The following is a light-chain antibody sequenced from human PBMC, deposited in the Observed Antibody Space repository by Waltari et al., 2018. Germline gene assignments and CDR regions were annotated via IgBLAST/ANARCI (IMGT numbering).Light chain of an antibody. CDR2: AAS. CDR3: HQYNDWPQT. V-gene: IGKV3-15*01. Sequence: EIVMTQFPVSLSVSPGGSATLSCRASQSVASDLAWYQQRPGQAPRLLIYAASTRAAGVPVRFSGSGSGTDFTLTISSLQSEDFTVYYCHQYNDWPQTFGPGTRVEF. J-gene: IGKJ1*01. CDR1: QSVASD.